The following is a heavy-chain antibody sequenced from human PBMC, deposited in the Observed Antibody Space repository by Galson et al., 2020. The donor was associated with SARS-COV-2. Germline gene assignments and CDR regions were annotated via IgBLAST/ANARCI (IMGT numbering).Heavy chain of an antibody. CDR3: ARDPNGYCRSANCAVPY. CDR1: GGSFSSGDYY. D-gene: IGHD2-2*01. V-gene: IGHV4-30-4*01. J-gene: IGHJ4*02. CDR2: VHPSGKT. Sequence: SETLSLTCTVTGGSFSSGDYYWSWFRQPPGKGLEWIGYVHPSGKTSYTPSPKSRLAISKDTSKKQFSLKLSSVTAADTAVYFCARDPNGYCRSANCAVPYWGQGTLVTVSS.